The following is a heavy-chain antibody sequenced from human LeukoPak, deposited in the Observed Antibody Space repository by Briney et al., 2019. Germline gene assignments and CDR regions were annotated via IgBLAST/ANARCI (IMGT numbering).Heavy chain of an antibody. Sequence: SETLSLTCTVSGGSISNYYWSWIRQPPGKGLEWIGYIYYSGSTNYNPSLKSRVTISVDTSKNQFSLKLSSVTAADTAVYYCARVRGYYGGVYFDYWGQGTLVTVSS. D-gene: IGHD3-22*01. V-gene: IGHV4-59*01. CDR1: GGSISNYY. CDR2: IYYSGST. CDR3: ARVRGYYGGVYFDY. J-gene: IGHJ4*02.